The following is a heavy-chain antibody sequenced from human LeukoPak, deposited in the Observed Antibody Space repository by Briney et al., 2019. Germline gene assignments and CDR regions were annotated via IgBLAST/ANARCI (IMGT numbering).Heavy chain of an antibody. CDR2: IKKDGSEK. V-gene: IGHV3-7*01. CDR1: GFTFSSYW. CDR3: ARHLSGVTGYTYGRGIDY. Sequence: GGSLRLSCAASGFTFSSYWMSWVRQAPGKGLEWVANIKKDGSEKYYVDSVKGRFTISRDNAKKSLYLQMSSLRAEDTAVYYCARHLSGVTGYTYGRGIDYWGQGTLVTVSS. J-gene: IGHJ4*02. D-gene: IGHD5-18*01.